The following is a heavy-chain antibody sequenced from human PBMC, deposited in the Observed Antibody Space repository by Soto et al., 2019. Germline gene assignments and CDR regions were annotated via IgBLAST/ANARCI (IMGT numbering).Heavy chain of an antibody. CDR3: VRDGGSTSCYDY. D-gene: IGHD2-2*01. CDR2: ISSSSSNI. V-gene: IGHV3-21*01. Sequence: GGSLRLSCAASGFTFSSYSMNWVRQAPGKGLEWVSSISSSSSNIYSADSVKGRFTITRDNAKNSLYLQMNSLRAEDSAVYYCVRDGGSTSCYDYWGQGTLVTVSS. CDR1: GFTFSSYS. J-gene: IGHJ4*02.